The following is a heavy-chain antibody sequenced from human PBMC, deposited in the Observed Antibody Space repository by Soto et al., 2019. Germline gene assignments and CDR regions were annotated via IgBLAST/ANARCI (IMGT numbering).Heavy chain of an antibody. J-gene: IGHJ4*02. V-gene: IGHV3-30*18. Sequence: QVQLVESGGGVVQPGRSLRLSCAASGFTFSGYGMHWVRQAPGKGLEWVALISYDGSNKYYADSVRGRFTISRDKSQNTLYLQMSSLRVEDTAVYYFAKDGNWNYPHYPHDRGQGTLVTVCS. CDR3: AKDGNWNYPHYPHD. CDR1: GFTFSGYG. D-gene: IGHD1-7*01. CDR2: ISYDGSNK.